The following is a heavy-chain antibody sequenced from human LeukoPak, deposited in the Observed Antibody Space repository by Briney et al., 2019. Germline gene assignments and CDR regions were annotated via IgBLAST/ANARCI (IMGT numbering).Heavy chain of an antibody. CDR2: IYYSGST. D-gene: IGHD2-2*01. J-gene: IGHJ2*01. V-gene: IGHV4-30-4*08. Sequence: SQTLSLTCTVSGGSISSGDYYWSWIRQPPGKGLEWIGNIYYSGSTYYNPSLKSRFTISLDTSKNQFDLKLISVTAPDTAVYYCARLYCSSTSCYRYFDLWGRGTLVTVSS. CDR1: GGSISSGDYY. CDR3: ARLYCSSTSCYRYFDL.